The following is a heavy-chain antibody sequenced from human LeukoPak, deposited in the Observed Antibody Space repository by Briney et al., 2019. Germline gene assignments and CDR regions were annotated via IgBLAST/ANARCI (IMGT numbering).Heavy chain of an antibody. V-gene: IGHV5-51*01. CDR1: GYSFTSYW. J-gene: IGHJ4*02. D-gene: IGHD3-3*01. CDR3: ARRNYDFWSGDPFDY. Sequence: GESLKISCKGSGYSFTSYWIGRVRQMPGQGMEWMGIIYPGDSDTRYSPSFQGQVTISADKSISTAYLQWSSLKASDTAMYYCARRNYDFWSGDPFDYWGQGTLVTVSS. CDR2: IYPGDSDT.